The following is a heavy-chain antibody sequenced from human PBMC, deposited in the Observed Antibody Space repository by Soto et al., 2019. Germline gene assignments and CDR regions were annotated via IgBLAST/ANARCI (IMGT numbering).Heavy chain of an antibody. CDR1: GFTFSNYA. J-gene: IGHJ4*02. CDR3: AKSGKYGQLGLSSDYFDY. Sequence: GGSLRLSCAASGFTFSNYAMSWVRQAPGKGLEWVSAISGSGGSTYYADSVKGRFTISRDNSKNTLYLQMNSLRAEDTAVYYCAKSGKYGQLGLSSDYFDYWGQGTLVTVSS. V-gene: IGHV3-23*01. D-gene: IGHD6-6*01. CDR2: ISGSGGST.